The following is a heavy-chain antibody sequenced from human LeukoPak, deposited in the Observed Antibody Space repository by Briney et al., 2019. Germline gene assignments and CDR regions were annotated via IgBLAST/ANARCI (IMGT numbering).Heavy chain of an antibody. J-gene: IGHJ4*02. D-gene: IGHD5-12*01. CDR1: GGSFSGYY. V-gene: IGHV4-34*01. CDR3: ARGQWLRPFDY. CDR2: INHSGST. Sequence: SETLSLTCAVYGGSFSGYYWSWIRQPPGKGLEWIGEINHSGSTNYNPSLKSRVTISVDTSKNQFSLKLSSVTAADTAVYYCARGQWLRPFDYWGQGTLVTVFS.